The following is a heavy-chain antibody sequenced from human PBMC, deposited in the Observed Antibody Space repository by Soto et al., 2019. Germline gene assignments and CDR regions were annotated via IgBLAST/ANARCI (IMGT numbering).Heavy chain of an antibody. D-gene: IGHD3-16*01. J-gene: IGHJ4*02. V-gene: IGHV1-18*01. CDR1: GYTFRNYG. CDR2: ISPYNGDT. Sequence: QVQLAQSGTEVRRPGASVKVSCTASGYTFRNYGLSWVRQAPGQGLEWMGWISPYNGDTKYTQKFQGRVTMTIDTSTSTTYIELSSLRFDDTAVYYCARGEWLLGLDYWGQGTLVTVSS. CDR3: ARGEWLLGLDY.